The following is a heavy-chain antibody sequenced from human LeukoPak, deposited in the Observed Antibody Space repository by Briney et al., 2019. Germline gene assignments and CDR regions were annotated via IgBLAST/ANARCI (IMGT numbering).Heavy chain of an antibody. CDR3: ARDIVVVPAAPLGMDV. J-gene: IGHJ6*02. CDR2: INPNSGGT. Sequence: ASVKVSCKASGYTFTGYYMHWVRQAPGQGLAWMGWINPNSGGTNYAQKFQGRVTMTRDTSISTAYMELSRLRSDDTAVYYCARDIVVVPAAPLGMDVWGQGTTVTVSS. V-gene: IGHV1-2*02. CDR1: GYTFTGYY. D-gene: IGHD2-2*01.